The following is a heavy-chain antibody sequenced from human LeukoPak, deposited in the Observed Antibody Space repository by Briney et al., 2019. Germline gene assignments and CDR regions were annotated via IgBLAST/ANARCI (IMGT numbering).Heavy chain of an antibody. D-gene: IGHD3-10*01. Sequence: SETLSLTCAVYGGSLSGFYWSWIRQPPGKGLEWIGSIYYSGSTYYNPSLKSRVTISVDTSKNQFSLKLSSVTAADTAVYYCASGRFGDLWVGYFDYWGQGTLVTVSS. J-gene: IGHJ4*02. CDR1: GGSLSGFY. V-gene: IGHV4-34*01. CDR2: IYYSGST. CDR3: ASGRFGDLWVGYFDY.